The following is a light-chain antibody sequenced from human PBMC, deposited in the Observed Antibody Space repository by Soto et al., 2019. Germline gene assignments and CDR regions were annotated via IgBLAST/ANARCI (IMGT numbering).Light chain of an antibody. J-gene: IGKJ2*01. CDR2: GAS. Sequence: EIVLTQSPGTLSLSPGERATLSCRASQSVSSSYLAWYQQKPGQAPRLLIYGASSRATGIPDRFSGSGSGTAFTLTSSRLEPKDFAVYYWHEYGSSPYTFGQGTKLEIK. V-gene: IGKV3-20*01. CDR3: HEYGSSPYT. CDR1: QSVSSSY.